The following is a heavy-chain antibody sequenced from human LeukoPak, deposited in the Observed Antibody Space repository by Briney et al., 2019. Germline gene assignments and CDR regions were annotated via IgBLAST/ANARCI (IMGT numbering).Heavy chain of an antibody. D-gene: IGHD3-22*01. CDR2: ISSGSSYI. Sequence: GGSLRLSCAASGFTVSSNYMSWVRQAPGKGLEWVSSISSGSSYIYYADSVKGRFTISRDNAKNSLYLQMNSLRAEDTAVYYCARASDSSGYYSYFDHWGQGTLVTVSS. CDR3: ARASDSSGYYSYFDH. CDR1: GFTVSSNY. V-gene: IGHV3-21*01. J-gene: IGHJ1*01.